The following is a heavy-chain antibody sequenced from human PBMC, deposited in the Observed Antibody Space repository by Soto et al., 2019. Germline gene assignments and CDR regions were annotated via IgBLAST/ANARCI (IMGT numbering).Heavy chain of an antibody. CDR3: ARDILSGRQWLVPCDY. CDR2: ISAYNGNT. D-gene: IGHD6-19*01. CDR1: GYTFTSYG. Sequence: QVQLVQSGAEVKKPGASVKVSCKASGYTFTSYGISWVRQAPGQGLEWMGWISAYNGNTNYAQKLQGRVTMTTDTSTSTAYMELRILRSDDTAVYYCARDILSGRQWLVPCDYWGQGTMVTVSS. V-gene: IGHV1-18*01. J-gene: IGHJ4*02.